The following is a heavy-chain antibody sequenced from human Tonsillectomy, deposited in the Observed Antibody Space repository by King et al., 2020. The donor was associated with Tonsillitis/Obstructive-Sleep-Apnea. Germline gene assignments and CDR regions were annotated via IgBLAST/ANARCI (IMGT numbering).Heavy chain of an antibody. CDR2: INPSGGST. CDR3: ARLTYYDFLSGSPDAFDV. CDR1: GYSFTSYH. Sequence: QLVQSGAEVKKPGASVKVSCKASGYSFTSYHIHWVRQAVGQGLEWMGMINPSGGSTNYARIFPGRVTLTRDTSTNTVYMDLSSLRSEDTAVYYCARLTYYDFLSGSPDAFDVWGQGTLVTVSS. J-gene: IGHJ3*01. D-gene: IGHD3-3*01. V-gene: IGHV1-46*01.